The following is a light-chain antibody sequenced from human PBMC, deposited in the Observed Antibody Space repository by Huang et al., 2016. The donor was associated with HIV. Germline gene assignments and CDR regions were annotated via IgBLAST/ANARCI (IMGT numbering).Light chain of an antibody. V-gene: IGKV3-11*01. Sequence: EIVLTQSPATLSLSPGERATLSCRASQSVSNYLSWYQQKPGQAPRLLIYDAFNRATGIPARFSGSVSGTDFTLSISSLEPEDFAVYYCQQRAKWPPLTFGGGTKVEIK. CDR2: DAF. CDR1: QSVSNY. J-gene: IGKJ4*01. CDR3: QQRAKWPPLT.